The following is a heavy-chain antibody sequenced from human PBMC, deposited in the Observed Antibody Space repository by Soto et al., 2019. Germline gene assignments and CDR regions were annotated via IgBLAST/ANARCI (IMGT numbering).Heavy chain of an antibody. CDR1: GYTFTTYA. V-gene: IGHV1-3*01. CDR2: INAGNGNT. D-gene: IGHD3-10*01. J-gene: IGHJ3*02. CDR3: ARDRGYPDASDI. Sequence: QVQLVQSGAEVKKPGASVKVSCKASGYTFTTYAMHWVRQAPGQRLEWMGWINAGNGNTKYSQKFQGRVTITRDTSASTAYMELSRLRSEDTAVYYCARDRGYPDASDIWGQGTMVTVSS.